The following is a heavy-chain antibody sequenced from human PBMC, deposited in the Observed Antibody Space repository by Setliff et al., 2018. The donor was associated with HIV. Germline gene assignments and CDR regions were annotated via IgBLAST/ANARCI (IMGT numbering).Heavy chain of an antibody. CDR1: GGSISSGNYY. CDR2: IYTSGST. D-gene: IGHD6-13*01. J-gene: IGHJ6*03. Sequence: SETLSLTCTVSGGSISSGNYYWTWVRQPAEKGLEWIGRIYTSGSTNYNPSLKSRVTISVDTSKNQFSLRLSSVTAADTAIYYCARDWSGYSSSRGSYYYYMDVWGKGTTVTV. CDR3: ARDWSGYSSSRGSYYYYMDV. V-gene: IGHV4-61*02.